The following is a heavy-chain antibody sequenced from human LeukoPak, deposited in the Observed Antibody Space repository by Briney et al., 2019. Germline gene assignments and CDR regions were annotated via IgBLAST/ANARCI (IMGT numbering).Heavy chain of an antibody. Sequence: SETLSLTCTVSGGSISSSSYYWGWIRQPPGKGLEWIGSIYYSGSTYYNPSLKSRVTISVDTSKNQFSLKLSSVTAADTAVYYCASRPTKSDWYFDLWGRGTLVTVSS. V-gene: IGHV4-39*01. D-gene: IGHD1-26*01. CDR2: IYYSGST. J-gene: IGHJ2*01. CDR3: ASRPTKSDWYFDL. CDR1: GGSISSSSYY.